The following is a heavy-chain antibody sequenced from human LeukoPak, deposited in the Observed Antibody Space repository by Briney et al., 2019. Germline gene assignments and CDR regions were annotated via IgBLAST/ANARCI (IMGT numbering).Heavy chain of an antibody. CDR2: INHSGST. D-gene: IGHD2-2*01. CDR1: GGSFSGYY. J-gene: IGHJ4*02. V-gene: IGHV4-34*01. Sequence: KPSETLSLTCAVYGGSFSGYYWGWIRQPPGKGLQWIGEINHSGSTNYNPSLKSRVTISLDTSKNQFSLKLTSVTAADTAVYYCARVYQSAEYYFDYWGQGNLVSVSS. CDR3: ARVYQSAEYYFDY.